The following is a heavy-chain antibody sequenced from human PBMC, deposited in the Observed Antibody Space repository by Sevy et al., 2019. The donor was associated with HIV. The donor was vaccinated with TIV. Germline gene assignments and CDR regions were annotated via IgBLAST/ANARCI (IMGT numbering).Heavy chain of an antibody. Sequence: GGSLRLSCAASGFTFSIIYMNWVRQSPGKGLEWVGRMKSKTDGGTTDYAAPVKDRFTMSRDDSKNTLYLQMNSLKADDTAVYYCTTVGFPIWRSEAFDIWGQGTMVTVSS. D-gene: IGHD3-3*01. CDR1: GFTFSIIY. V-gene: IGHV3-15*01. CDR3: TTVGFPIWRSEAFDI. CDR2: MKSKTDGGTT. J-gene: IGHJ3*02.